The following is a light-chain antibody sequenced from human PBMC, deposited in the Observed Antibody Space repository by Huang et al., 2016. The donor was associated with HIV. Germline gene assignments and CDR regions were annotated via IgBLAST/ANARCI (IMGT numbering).Light chain of an antibody. Sequence: DIQMTQSPSSQSASVGDRVTITCRASQNIRNYLNWYQQKPGKAPNLLIYAASTLQTVVPSRFSGSGSGTDFTLTISSLQPEDFATYYCQESYSTPWTFGQGTKVEI. CDR2: AAS. CDR1: QNIRNY. J-gene: IGKJ1*01. V-gene: IGKV1-39*01. CDR3: QESYSTPWT.